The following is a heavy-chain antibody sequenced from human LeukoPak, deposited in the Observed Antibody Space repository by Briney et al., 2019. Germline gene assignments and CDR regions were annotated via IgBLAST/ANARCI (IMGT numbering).Heavy chain of an antibody. CDR2: INPNSGVT. V-gene: IGHV1-2*02. J-gene: IGHJ4*02. Sequence: ASVKVSCKASGYTFIGYYMHWVRQAPGQGLEWMGWINPNSGVTNYAQKFQGRVTMTRDTSISTAYMELTILRSDDPAVYYCATTRVTTTRLDYWGQGTLVTVSS. CDR1: GYTFIGYY. D-gene: IGHD5-12*01. CDR3: ATTRVTTTRLDY.